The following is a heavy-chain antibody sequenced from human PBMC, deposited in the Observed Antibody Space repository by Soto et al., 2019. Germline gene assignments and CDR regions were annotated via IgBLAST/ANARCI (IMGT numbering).Heavy chain of an antibody. V-gene: IGHV2-5*02. D-gene: IGHD3-16*01. J-gene: IGHJ4*02. CDR3: VHRLLGSHQIDY. CDR2: IYWDHDK. CDR1: GFSLSTNAVG. Sequence: QITLKESGPTLVKPTQTLTLTCTFSGFSLSTNAVGVGWIRQPPGKALEWFAFIYWDHDKRYSASLKSSLTITKEYSKNQVVLTLTNMDTVDTAIYYCVHRLLGSHQIDYWGQGTLVTVSS.